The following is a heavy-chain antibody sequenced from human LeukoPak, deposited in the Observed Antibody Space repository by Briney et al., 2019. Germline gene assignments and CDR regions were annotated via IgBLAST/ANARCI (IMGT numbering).Heavy chain of an antibody. CDR2: ISGSGGST. J-gene: IGHJ4*02. CDR1: GFTFSSYA. Sequence: PGGSLRVSCAASGFTFSSYAMSWVRQAPGKGLEWVSAISGSGGSTYYADSVKGRFTISRDNSKNALYLQMNSLRAEDTAVYYCAKLTLSHFDYWGQGTLVTVSS. V-gene: IGHV3-23*01. CDR3: AKLTLSHFDY. D-gene: IGHD3-16*01.